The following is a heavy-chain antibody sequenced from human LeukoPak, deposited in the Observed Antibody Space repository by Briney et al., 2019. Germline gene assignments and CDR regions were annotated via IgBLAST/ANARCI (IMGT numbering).Heavy chain of an antibody. D-gene: IGHD2-21*01. V-gene: IGHV3-23*01. J-gene: IGHJ4*02. CDR3: AKQGVVIRVFLVGFHKEASYFDS. Sequence: PGESLRLSCAVSGITLSNYGMSWVRQVPGKGLEWFSGISGSGGNTYYADSVKGRFTISRDNSKNTLYLQMNSLRAEDTAVYFCAKQGVVIRVFLVGFHKEASYFDSWGQGALVTVSS. CDR2: ISGSGGNT. CDR1: GITLSNYG.